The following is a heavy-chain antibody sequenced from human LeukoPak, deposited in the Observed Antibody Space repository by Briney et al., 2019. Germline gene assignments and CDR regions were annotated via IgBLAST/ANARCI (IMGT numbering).Heavy chain of an antibody. V-gene: IGHV4-34*01. CDR2: INHSGST. Sequence: SETLSLTCAVYGGSFSDYYWSWIRQPPGKGLEWIGEINHSGSTNYNPSLTSRVTISVDTSKNQFSLKLISVTAADTAVYYCARGPCSGGSCYLFYWGQGNLVTVS. CDR1: GGSFSDYY. J-gene: IGHJ4*02. D-gene: IGHD2-15*01. CDR3: ARGPCSGGSCYLFY.